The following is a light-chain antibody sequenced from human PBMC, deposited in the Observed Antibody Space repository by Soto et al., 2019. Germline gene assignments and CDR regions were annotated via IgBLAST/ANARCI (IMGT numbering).Light chain of an antibody. V-gene: IGKV1-39*01. CDR3: QHTYSAPYT. J-gene: IGKJ2*01. Sequence: DIPMTQSPSSLSASIGDRVTITCRAGHSISTYLNWYQQKPGKAPKLLIYAASSLQSGVPSRFSGSGSGTDFTLTINSLQPEDFATYYCQHTYSAPYTFGQGTKVEIK. CDR2: AAS. CDR1: HSISTY.